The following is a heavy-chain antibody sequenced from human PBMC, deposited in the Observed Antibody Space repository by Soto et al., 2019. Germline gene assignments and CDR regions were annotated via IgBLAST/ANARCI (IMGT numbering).Heavy chain of an antibody. Sequence: QVQLVQSGPEVKKPGASVKVSCKTSGYSFTTYGISWVRLAPGQGLEWMGWISAFNGQTNYGQKFRGRVTFTTDTSTNTAYMELRSLTSDDTAMYYCARDWRKQLWVEGLNAMDVWGQGTTVTVSS. J-gene: IGHJ6*02. CDR3: ARDWRKQLWVEGLNAMDV. CDR1: GYSFTTYG. CDR2: ISAFNGQT. D-gene: IGHD5-18*01. V-gene: IGHV1-18*01.